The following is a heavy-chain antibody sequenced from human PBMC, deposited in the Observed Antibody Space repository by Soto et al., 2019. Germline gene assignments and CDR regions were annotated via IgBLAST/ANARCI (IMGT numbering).Heavy chain of an antibody. D-gene: IGHD2-2*01. CDR2: ISGRGGST. V-gene: IGHV3-23*01. CDR3: VRERCSSASCYDPRHYYYYGIDV. CDR1: GFTFSNYA. Sequence: EVQLLESGGGLVQPGGSLRLSCAASGFTFSNYAMSWVRQAPGKGLEWVSVISGRGGSTYYADSVKGRFTIYKDTSKNTVHVHMNSLRAEDAAVYYCVRERCSSASCYDPRHYYYYGIDVWGQGTTVTVSS. J-gene: IGHJ6*02.